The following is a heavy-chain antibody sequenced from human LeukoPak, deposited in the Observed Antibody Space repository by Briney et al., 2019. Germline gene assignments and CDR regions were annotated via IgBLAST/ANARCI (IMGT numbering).Heavy chain of an antibody. V-gene: IGHV3-23*01. J-gene: IGHJ4*02. CDR2: ISGSGSGGST. CDR1: GFTFSSYA. CDR3: AKLLAVTNSYYFNY. Sequence: QTGGSLRLSCAASGFTFSSYAMSWDRQAPGKGLEWVSTISGSGSGGSTYYADSVKGRFTISRDNSKDTLYLQMNSLRAEDTAVYYCAKLLAVTNSYYFNYWGQGTLVTVSP. D-gene: IGHD6-19*01.